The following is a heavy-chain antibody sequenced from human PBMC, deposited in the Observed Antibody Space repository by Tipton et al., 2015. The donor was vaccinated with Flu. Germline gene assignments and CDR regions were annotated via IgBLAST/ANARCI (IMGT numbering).Heavy chain of an antibody. J-gene: IGHJ6*02. CDR1: GFPFSTYA. CDR2: IPRSGDST. D-gene: IGHD1/OR15-1a*01. CDR3: ARAGNNYYGMDV. V-gene: IGHV3-23*01. Sequence: SLRLSCAASGFPFSTYAMTWVRQAPGRGLEWISTIPRSGDSTYYADSVTGRFTISRGNSKNTVFLQMNKLRADDTAVYYCARAGNNYYGMDVWGRGTTVTVPS.